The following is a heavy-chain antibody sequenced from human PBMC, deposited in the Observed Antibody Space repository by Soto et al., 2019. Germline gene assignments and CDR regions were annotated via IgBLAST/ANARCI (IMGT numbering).Heavy chain of an antibody. V-gene: IGHV4-59*08. D-gene: IGHD2-8*01. CDR1: GGSISSYY. Sequence: PSGTLSLTCTVAGGSISSYYWSWIRQPPGKGLEWIGYIYYSGSTNYNPSLKSRVTISVDTSKNQFSLKLSSVTAADTAVYYCARHDGDYYYYYMDVWGKGTTVTVSS. J-gene: IGHJ6*03. CDR3: ARHDGDYYYYYMDV. CDR2: IYYSGST.